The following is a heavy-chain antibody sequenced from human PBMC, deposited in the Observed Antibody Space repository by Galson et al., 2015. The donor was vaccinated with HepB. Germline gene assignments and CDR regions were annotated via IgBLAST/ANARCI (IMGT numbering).Heavy chain of an antibody. CDR1: GFTFGGYG. CDR2: IWYNGTIK. CDR3: AKVFIGPGSGYDDGFDV. J-gene: IGHJ3*01. V-gene: IGHV3-33*06. Sequence: SLRLSCAASGFTFGGYGMHWVRQAPGEGLEWVSVIWYNGTIKYYADSVKGRFAISRDNSKNTLYLQMNSLRVEDTALYYCAKVFIGPGSGYDDGFDVWGQGTMVIVSP. D-gene: IGHD3-3*01.